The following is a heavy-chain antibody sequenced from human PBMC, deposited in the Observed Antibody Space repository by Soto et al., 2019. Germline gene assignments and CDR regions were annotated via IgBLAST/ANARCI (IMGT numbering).Heavy chain of an antibody. CDR3: ASYYYDSSGYYPIDY. CDR1: GGTFSSYA. D-gene: IGHD3-22*01. V-gene: IGHV1-69*13. J-gene: IGHJ4*02. CDR2: IIPIFGTA. Sequence: ASVKVSCKASGGTFSSYAISWVRQAPGQGLEWMGGIIPIFGTANYAQKFQGRVTITADESTSTAYMELSSLRSEDTAVYYCASYYYDSSGYYPIDYWGQGTLVTVSS.